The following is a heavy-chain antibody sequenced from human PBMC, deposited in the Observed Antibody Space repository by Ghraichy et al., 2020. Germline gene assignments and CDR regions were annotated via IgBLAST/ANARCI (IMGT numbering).Heavy chain of an antibody. V-gene: IGHV4-34*01. J-gene: IGHJ4*02. CDR2: INHSGST. CDR1: GGSFSGYY. CDR3: ARERFLNYFDY. Sequence: LRLSCAVYGGSFSGYYWSWIRQPPGKGLEWIGEINHSGSTNYNPSLKSRVTISVDTSKNQFSLKLSSVTAADTAVYYCARERFLNYFDYWGQGTLVTVSS.